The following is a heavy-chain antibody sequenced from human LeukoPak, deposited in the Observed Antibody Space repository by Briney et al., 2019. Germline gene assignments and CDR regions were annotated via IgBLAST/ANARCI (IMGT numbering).Heavy chain of an antibody. CDR1: GGSISSYY. V-gene: IGHV4-4*07. CDR3: ARAISSSWDYAFDI. CDR2: IYTSGST. J-gene: IGHJ3*02. Sequence: SETLSLTCTVSGGSISSYYWSWIRQPAGKGLEWIGRIYTSGSTNYNPSLKSRVTMSVDTSKNQFSLKLSSVTAADTAVYYCARAISSSWDYAFDIWGQGTMVTVSS. D-gene: IGHD6-13*01.